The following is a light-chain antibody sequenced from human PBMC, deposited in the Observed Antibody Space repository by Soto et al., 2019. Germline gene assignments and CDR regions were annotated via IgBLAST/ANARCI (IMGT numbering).Light chain of an antibody. Sequence: DIKMNESEASVAASVGARVTITSRASQSISSWLAWYQKKPGKAPKLLIYDASSLKSGVPSRFRGSASGTEFTLTISSLQPDDFATYYCQQYNTYSQTFGQGTKGDIK. CDR3: QQYNTYSQT. CDR2: DAS. V-gene: IGKV1-5*01. J-gene: IGKJ1*01. CDR1: QSISSW.